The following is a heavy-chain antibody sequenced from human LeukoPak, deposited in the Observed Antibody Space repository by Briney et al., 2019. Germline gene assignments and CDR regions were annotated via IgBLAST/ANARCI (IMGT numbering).Heavy chain of an antibody. CDR3: TRVFVGDEYSSSGY. J-gene: IGHJ4*02. Sequence: GGSLRLSCAASGFTFSRYYMQWVRQAPGKGLVWVSRINSDGSSTTYADSVKGRFTISRDNAKNTLYLQMNSLKVEDTAVYYCTRVFVGDEYSSSGYWGQGTLVSVSS. CDR2: INSDGSST. CDR1: GFTFSRYY. V-gene: IGHV3-74*01. D-gene: IGHD6-13*01.